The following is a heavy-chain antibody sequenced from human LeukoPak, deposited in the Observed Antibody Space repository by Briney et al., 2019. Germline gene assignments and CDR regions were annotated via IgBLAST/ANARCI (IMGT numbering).Heavy chain of an antibody. D-gene: IGHD2-2*01. J-gene: IGHJ6*03. CDR1: GYTFTSYD. CDR3: ARGRRYCSSTSCYYMDV. V-gene: IGHV1-8*03. CDR2: MNPNSANT. Sequence: ASVKVSCKASGYTFTSYDINWVRQATGQGLEWMGWMNPNSANTGYAQKFQGRVTITRNTSISTPYMELSSLRSEDTAVYYCARGRRYCSSTSCYYMDVWGKGATVTVSS.